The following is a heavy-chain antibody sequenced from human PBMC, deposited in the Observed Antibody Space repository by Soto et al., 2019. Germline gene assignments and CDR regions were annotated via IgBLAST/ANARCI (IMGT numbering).Heavy chain of an antibody. V-gene: IGHV1-18*01. J-gene: IGHJ5*02. CDR3: ARGRKSSSWYNWFDP. Sequence: GASVKVSCKASGYTFTSYGISWVRQAPGQGLEWMGWISAYNGNTNYAQKLQGRVTMTTDTSTSTAYMELRSLRSDDTAVYYCARGRKSSSWYNWFDPWGQGTLVTVYS. CDR2: ISAYNGNT. CDR1: GYTFTSYG. D-gene: IGHD6-13*01.